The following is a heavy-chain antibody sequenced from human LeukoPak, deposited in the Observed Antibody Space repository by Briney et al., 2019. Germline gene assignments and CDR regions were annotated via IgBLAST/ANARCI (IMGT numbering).Heavy chain of an antibody. V-gene: IGHV1-18*01. D-gene: IGHD1-14*01. CDR3: AREETHHVYYGMDV. CDR2: ISAYNGNT. CDR1: GYTFTSYG. J-gene: IGHJ6*02. Sequence: ASVKVSCKASGYTFTSYGISWVRQAPGQGLEWMGWISAYNGNTNYAQKVQGRVTMTTDTSTSTAYMELRSLRSDDTAVYYCAREETHHVYYGMDVWCQGTLVTVSS.